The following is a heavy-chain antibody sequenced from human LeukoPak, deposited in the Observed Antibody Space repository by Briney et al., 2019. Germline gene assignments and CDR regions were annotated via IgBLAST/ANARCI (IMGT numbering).Heavy chain of an antibody. CDR1: GGSFSGYY. V-gene: IGHV4-34*01. CDR3: AGEGNRHSHY. CDR2: INHSGST. D-gene: IGHD2-21*01. Sequence: PSETLSLTCAVYGGSFSGYYWSWIRQPPGKGLEWIGEINHSGSTNYNPSLKSRVTISVDTSKNQCSLKLSSVTAADTAVYYCAGEGNRHSHYWGQGTLVTVSS. J-gene: IGHJ4*02.